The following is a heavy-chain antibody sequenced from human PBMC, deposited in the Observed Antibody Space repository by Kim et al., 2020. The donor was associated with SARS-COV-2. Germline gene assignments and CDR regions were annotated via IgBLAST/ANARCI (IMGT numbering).Heavy chain of an antibody. Sequence: YAQKLQGRVTMTTDTSTSTAYMELRSLRSDDTAVYYCARDLGVYYVAFDIWGQGTMVTVSS. D-gene: IGHD3-10*02. CDR3: ARDLGVYYVAFDI. J-gene: IGHJ3*02. V-gene: IGHV1-18*01.